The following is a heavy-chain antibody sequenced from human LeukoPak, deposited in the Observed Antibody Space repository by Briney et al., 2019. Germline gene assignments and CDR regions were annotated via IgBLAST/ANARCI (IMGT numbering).Heavy chain of an antibody. D-gene: IGHD6-13*01. CDR2: IYTSGST. CDR3: ARHHFSSWYGHFDY. J-gene: IGHJ4*02. CDR1: GGSISSYY. V-gene: IGHV4-4*09. Sequence: SETLSLTCTVSGGSISSYYWSWIRQPPGKGLEWIGYIYTSGSTNYNPSLKSRVTISVDTSKNQFSLKLSSVTAADTAVYYCARHHFSSWYGHFDYWGQGTLVTVSS.